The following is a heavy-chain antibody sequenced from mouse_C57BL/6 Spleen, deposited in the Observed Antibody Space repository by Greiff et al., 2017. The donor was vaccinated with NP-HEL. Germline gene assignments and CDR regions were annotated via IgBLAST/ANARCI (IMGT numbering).Heavy chain of an antibody. CDR1: GYTFTSYW. V-gene: IGHV1-55*01. CDR3: ARDDYSNYDYAMDY. CDR2: IYPGSGST. J-gene: IGHJ4*01. D-gene: IGHD2-5*01. Sequence: QVQLQQSGAELVKPGASVKMSCKASGYTFTSYWITWVKQRPGQGLEWIGDIYPGSGSTNYNEKFKSKATLTVDTSSSTAYMQLSSLTSEDSAVYYCARDDYSNYDYAMDYWGQGTSVTVSS.